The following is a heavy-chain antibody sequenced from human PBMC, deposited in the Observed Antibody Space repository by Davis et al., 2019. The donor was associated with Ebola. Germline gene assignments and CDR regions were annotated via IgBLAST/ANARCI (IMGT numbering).Heavy chain of an antibody. CDR3: ARVGITSSPNYFDK. V-gene: IGHV1-69*13. J-gene: IGHJ4*02. Sequence: SVKVSCKAPGGTFSSYAINWVRQAPGQGLEWMGGITPIFGSATYAQPFQGRVSFTADESTSTAYMEFYRLRPEDTAVYFCARVGITSSPNYFDKWGRGTVVTVSS. CDR2: ITPIFGSA. D-gene: IGHD2-2*01. CDR1: GGTFSSYA.